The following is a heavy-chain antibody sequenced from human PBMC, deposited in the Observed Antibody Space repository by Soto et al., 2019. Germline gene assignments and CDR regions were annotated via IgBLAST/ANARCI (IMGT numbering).Heavy chain of an antibody. V-gene: IGHV3-33*01. D-gene: IGHD4-4*01. Sequence: GGSLRLSCAASGFTFSSYGMHWVRQAPGKGLEWVAVIWYDGSNKYYADSVKGRFTISRDNSKNTLYLQMNSLRAEDTAVYFCARGGGTTVTTSGYYGMDVWGQGTTVTVS. CDR3: ARGGGTTVTTSGYYGMDV. J-gene: IGHJ6*02. CDR1: GFTFSSYG. CDR2: IWYDGSNK.